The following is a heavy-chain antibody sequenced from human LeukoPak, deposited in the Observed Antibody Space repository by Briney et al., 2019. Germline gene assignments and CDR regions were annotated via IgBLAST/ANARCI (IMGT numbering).Heavy chain of an antibody. J-gene: IGHJ3*02. CDR2: ISGSGGST. CDR1: GFTFSSYA. CDR3: ARIQGSYGLHDAFDI. V-gene: IGHV3-23*01. Sequence: PGGSLRLSCAASGFTFSSYAMSWVRQAPGKGLEWVSAISGSGGSTYYADSVKGRFTISRDNSKNTLYLQMNSLRAEDTAVYYCARIQGSYGLHDAFDIWGQGTMVTVSS. D-gene: IGHD1-26*01.